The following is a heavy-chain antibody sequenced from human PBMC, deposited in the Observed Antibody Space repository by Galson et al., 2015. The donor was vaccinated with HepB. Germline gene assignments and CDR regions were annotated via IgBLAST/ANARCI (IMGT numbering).Heavy chain of an antibody. CDR1: GGTFSSYA. Sequence: SVKVSCKASGGTFSSYAISWVRQAPGQGLEWLGGIIPIFGTANYAQKFQGRVTITADESTSTAYMELSSLRSEDTAVYYCARGSLIAAAVGYYYYYGMDVWGQGTTVTVSS. J-gene: IGHJ6*02. V-gene: IGHV1-69*13. CDR3: ARGSLIAAAVGYYYYYGMDV. CDR2: IIPIFGTA. D-gene: IGHD6-13*01.